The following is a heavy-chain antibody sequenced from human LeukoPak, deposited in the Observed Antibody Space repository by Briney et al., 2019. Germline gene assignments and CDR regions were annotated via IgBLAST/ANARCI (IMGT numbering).Heavy chain of an antibody. Sequence: GGSLRLSCAASGFTFSSYAMHWIRQAPGKGLEWVAFIRNDGSDKHYADSVKGRFTISRDNSKNTLYLQMNSLRAEDTAVYYCAKGAEFDYWGQGTLVTVSS. CDR1: GFTFSSYA. CDR2: IRNDGSDK. CDR3: AKGAEFDY. J-gene: IGHJ4*02. V-gene: IGHV3-30*02.